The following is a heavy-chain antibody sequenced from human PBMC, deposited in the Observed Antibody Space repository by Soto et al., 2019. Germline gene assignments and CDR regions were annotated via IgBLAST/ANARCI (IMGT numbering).Heavy chain of an antibody. CDR1: GDSVSSNSAA. D-gene: IGHD3-16*01. CDR3: ARGDQGFDY. Sequence: SQTLSLTCAISGDSVSSNSAAWDSVRQSRSRGVEWQGRTYYRSKWFNNYALSVRSRITINPDTSKNQFSLQLNSVTPEDTSVYYCARGDQGFDYWGQGTLVTVSS. CDR2: TYYRSKWFN. V-gene: IGHV6-1*01. J-gene: IGHJ4*02.